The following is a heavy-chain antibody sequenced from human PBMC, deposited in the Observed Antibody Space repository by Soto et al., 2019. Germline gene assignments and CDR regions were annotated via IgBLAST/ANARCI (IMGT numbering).Heavy chain of an antibody. CDR3: AREPYYVFWSGFFVSSYYGMDV. J-gene: IGHJ6*02. Sequence: PGGSLRLSCAASGFTFSSYWMSWVRQAPGKGLEWVANIKQDGSEKYCVDSVKGRFTISRDNAKNSLYLQMNSLRAEDTAVYYCAREPYYVFWSGFFVSSYYGMDVWGQGTTVTVSS. CDR2: IKQDGSEK. CDR1: GFTFSSYW. V-gene: IGHV3-7*03. D-gene: IGHD3-3*01.